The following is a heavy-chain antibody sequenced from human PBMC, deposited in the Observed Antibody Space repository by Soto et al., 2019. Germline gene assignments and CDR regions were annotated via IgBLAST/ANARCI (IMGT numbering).Heavy chain of an antibody. CDR3: ARRYGDSFGY. V-gene: IGHV4-59*01. J-gene: IGHJ4*02. Sequence: SQTLSLTCTVSGGSISSYYWSWIRQPPGKGLEWIGYIYYSGSTNYNPSLKSRVTISVDTSKNQFSLKLSSVTAADTAVYYCARRYGDSFGYWGQGTLVTV. CDR2: IYYSGST. D-gene: IGHD4-17*01. CDR1: GGSISSYY.